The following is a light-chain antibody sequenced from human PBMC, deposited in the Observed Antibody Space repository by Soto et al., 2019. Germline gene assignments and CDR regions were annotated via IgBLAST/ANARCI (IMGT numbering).Light chain of an antibody. CDR3: QQRSNWPT. J-gene: IGKJ5*01. CDR2: DAS. Sequence: EIVLTQSPATLSLSPGERATLSCRASQSVSSYLAWYQQKPGQAPRLLIYDASNRATGIPARFSGSGSGTDFTLIISSLEPEDVAVYYCQQRSNWPTFGQGTRLEIK. V-gene: IGKV3-11*01. CDR1: QSVSSY.